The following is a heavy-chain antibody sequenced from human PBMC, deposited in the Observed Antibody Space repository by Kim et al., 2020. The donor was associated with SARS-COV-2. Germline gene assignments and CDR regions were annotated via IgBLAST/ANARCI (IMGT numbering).Heavy chain of an antibody. V-gene: IGHV3-11*06. J-gene: IGHJ4*02. Sequence: GRFTISRDNAKNSLYLQMNSLRAEDTAVYYCARAVPYDYVWGSYRPLDYWGQGTLVTVSS. D-gene: IGHD3-16*02. CDR3: ARAVPYDYVWGSYRPLDY.